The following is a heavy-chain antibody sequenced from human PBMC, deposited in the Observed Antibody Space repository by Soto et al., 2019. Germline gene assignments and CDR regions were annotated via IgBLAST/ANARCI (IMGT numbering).Heavy chain of an antibody. V-gene: IGHV4-59*08. Sequence: ASETLSLTCTVSGGSIGTYYWSWIRQPPGKGLEWNGYIYYRGNTDYNPSLKSRVTISLDKPKNQFSMKLSSVTAADTVVYYCARHPGYYDILTGYTTYYFDYWGQGILVTVSS. CDR3: ARHPGYYDILTGYTTYYFDY. J-gene: IGHJ4*02. CDR1: GGSIGTYY. CDR2: IYYRGNT. D-gene: IGHD3-9*01.